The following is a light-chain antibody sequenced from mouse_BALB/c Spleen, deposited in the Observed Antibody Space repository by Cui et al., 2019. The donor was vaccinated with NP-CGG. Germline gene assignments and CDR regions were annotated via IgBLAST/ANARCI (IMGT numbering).Light chain of an antibody. CDR2: STN. V-gene: IGLV1*01. J-gene: IGLJ1*01. Sequence: QVVVTHESAPTTSPGETVTLTCRSSTGAVTTSNYANWVQEKPDHLFTGLIGSTNNRAPGVPARFSGSLIGDKAALTITGAQTEDEAIYFCALWYSNHWVFGGGTKLIVL. CDR1: TGAVTTSNY. CDR3: ALWYSNHWV.